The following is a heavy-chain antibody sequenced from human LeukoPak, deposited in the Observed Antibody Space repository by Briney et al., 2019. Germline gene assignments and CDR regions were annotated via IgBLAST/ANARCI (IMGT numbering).Heavy chain of an antibody. J-gene: IGHJ6*02. CDR1: GFTFSNYG. V-gene: IGHV3-30*19. CDR3: ARDGGEDYVVYYYYGMDV. D-gene: IGHD4-17*01. Sequence: GGSLRLSCAASGFTFSNYGMHWVRQAPGKGLEWVAVISYDGSNKYYADSVKGRFTISRDNSKNTLYLQMNSLRAEDTAVYYCARDGGEDYVVYYYYGMDVWGQGTTVTVSS. CDR2: ISYDGSNK.